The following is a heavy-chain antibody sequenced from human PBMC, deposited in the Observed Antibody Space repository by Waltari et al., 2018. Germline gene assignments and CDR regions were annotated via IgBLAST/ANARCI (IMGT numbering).Heavy chain of an antibody. CDR3: ARTYYDFWSGPPHYYYYMDV. CDR2: IYYSEST. Sequence: QVQLQESGPGLVKPSETLSLTCTVSGGSISSYYWSWIRQPPGKGLEWIVYIYYSESTNYNPSLKSRVTISVDTSKNQFSLKLSSVTAADTAVYYCARTYYDFWSGPPHYYYYMDVWGKGTTVTISS. D-gene: IGHD3-3*01. V-gene: IGHV4-59*01. CDR1: GGSISSYY. J-gene: IGHJ6*03.